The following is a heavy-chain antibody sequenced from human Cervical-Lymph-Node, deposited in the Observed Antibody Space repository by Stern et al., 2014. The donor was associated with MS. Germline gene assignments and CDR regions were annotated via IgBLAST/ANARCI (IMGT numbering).Heavy chain of an antibody. J-gene: IGHJ4*02. V-gene: IGHV1-18*04. D-gene: IGHD3-22*01. Sequence: QMQLVQSGDEVKKPGASVKVSCKASGYTFSSYGISWVRQAPGQGLEWMAWISGHNGKTKYAQKFQGRVTMTTDASTSTAYMELRSLISDDTAVYYCARAGYFDSSGYFVYWGQGTLVTVSS. CDR2: ISGHNGKT. CDR3: ARAGYFDSSGYFVY. CDR1: GYTFSSYG.